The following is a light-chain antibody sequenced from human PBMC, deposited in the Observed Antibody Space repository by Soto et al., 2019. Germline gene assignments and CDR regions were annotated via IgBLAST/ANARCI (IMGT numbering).Light chain of an antibody. CDR3: QQFGGSPKLT. Sequence: EIVLTQSPGTLSLSPGERATLSCRASQSVSSNYLAWYQQKPGQPPRLLISGASNRATGIPDRFSGSGSGTDFTLTISRLEPEDFAVYYCQQFGGSPKLTFGGGTKVQIK. V-gene: IGKV3-20*01. CDR1: QSVSSNY. J-gene: IGKJ4*01. CDR2: GAS.